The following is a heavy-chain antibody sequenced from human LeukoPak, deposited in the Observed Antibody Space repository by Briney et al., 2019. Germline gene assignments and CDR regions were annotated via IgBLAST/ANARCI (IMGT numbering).Heavy chain of an antibody. V-gene: IGHV3-30*04. D-gene: IGHD2-21*02. CDR3: ARGGPGGDCCDY. CDR2: ISHDGNNK. Sequence: PGGSLRLSCAASGFTFSSYAMHWVRQAPGKGLEWVAIISHDGNNKYYADSVKGRFTISRDNSKNTLYLQINSLRVEDTAVYYCARGGPGGDCCDYWGQGTLVTVSS. CDR1: GFTFSSYA. J-gene: IGHJ4*02.